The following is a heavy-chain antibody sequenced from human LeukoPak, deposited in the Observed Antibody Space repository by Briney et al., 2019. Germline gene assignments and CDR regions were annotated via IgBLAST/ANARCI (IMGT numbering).Heavy chain of an antibody. Sequence: GGSLRLSCEVSGFTFSSYAMSWVRQAPGKGLEWVSAISGSGGSTYYADSVKGRFTISRDNSKNTLYLQMNSLRAEDTAVYYCARDFSPPHIVVVAAEWGWFDPRGQGTLVTVSS. CDR3: ARDFSPPHIVVVAAEWGWFDP. V-gene: IGHV3-23*01. D-gene: IGHD2-21*02. CDR2: ISGSGGST. J-gene: IGHJ5*02. CDR1: GFTFSSYA.